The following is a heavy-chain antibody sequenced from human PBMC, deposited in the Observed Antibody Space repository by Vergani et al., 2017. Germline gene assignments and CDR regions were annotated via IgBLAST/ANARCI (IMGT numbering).Heavy chain of an antibody. Sequence: QLQLQESGPGLVKPSETLSLTCTVSGGSISSSSYYWGWIRQPPGKGLEWIGSIYYSGSTYYNPSLKSRVTISVDTSKNQFSLKLSSVTAADTAVYYCAREGFEIGDYAGGGGNCFDPWGQGTLVTVSS. D-gene: IGHD4-17*01. V-gene: IGHV4-39*07. CDR1: GGSISSSSYY. J-gene: IGHJ5*02. CDR3: AREGFEIGDYAGGGGNCFDP. CDR2: IYYSGST.